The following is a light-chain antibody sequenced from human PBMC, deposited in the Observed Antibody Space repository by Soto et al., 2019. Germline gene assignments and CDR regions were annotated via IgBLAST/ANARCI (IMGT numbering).Light chain of an antibody. J-gene: IGLJ1*01. CDR3: SSYTSTSTLVV. Sequence: QSALTQPASVSGSPGQSITISCTGTSSDVGSYSYVSWYQQHPCTAPKLMIYEVTNRPSGVSNRFSGSKSGNTASLTISGLQAEDEADYYCSSYTSTSTLVVFGTGTKVTVL. CDR2: EVT. CDR1: SSDVGSYSY. V-gene: IGLV2-14*01.